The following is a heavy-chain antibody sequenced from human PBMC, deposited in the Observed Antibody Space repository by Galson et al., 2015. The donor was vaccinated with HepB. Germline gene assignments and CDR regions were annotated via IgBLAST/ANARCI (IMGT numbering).Heavy chain of an antibody. CDR1: GFPFSDYW. J-gene: IGHJ4*02. CDR2: IRGDGNDF. V-gene: IGHV3-74*01. D-gene: IGHD3-10*01. Sequence: SLRLSCAASGFPFSDYWMHWVRQAPGKGLMWVSRIRGDGNDFNYADSVKGRFTVSRDNAKNTVYLEMNSLRVEDTAIYYCARDLIAGSGSCDSWGQGTLVTVSS. CDR3: ARDLIAGSGSCDS.